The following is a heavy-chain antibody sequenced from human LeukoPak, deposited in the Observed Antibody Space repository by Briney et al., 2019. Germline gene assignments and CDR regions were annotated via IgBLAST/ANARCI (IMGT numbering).Heavy chain of an antibody. CDR1: GGTFSSYA. V-gene: IGHV1-69*13. J-gene: IGHJ6*02. CDR3: ARAWLQLGPQNYYYYYGMDV. D-gene: IGHD5-24*01. Sequence: SVKVSCKASGGTFSSYAISWVRQAPGQGLEWMGGIIPIFGTANYAQKFQGRVTITADESTSTAYMELSSLRSEDMAVYYCARAWLQLGPQNYYYYYGMDVWGQGTTVTVSS. CDR2: IIPIFGTA.